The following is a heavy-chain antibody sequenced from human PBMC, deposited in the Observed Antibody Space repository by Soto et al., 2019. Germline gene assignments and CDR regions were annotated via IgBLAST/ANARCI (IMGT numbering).Heavy chain of an antibody. CDR1: GFTVSDNY. Sequence: EVQLVESGGGLSQPGGSLRLSCAASGFTVSDNYMTWVRQAPGKGLEWVSVMYSGGTATSYADSVKGRFTVSRDSSKNTVSLQLDSLRAEDTAVYYCARGVPVGAIGRFYFDSWGQGTLVTVSS. CDR3: ARGVPVGAIGRFYFDS. CDR2: MYSGGTAT. V-gene: IGHV3-53*01. D-gene: IGHD1-26*01. J-gene: IGHJ4*02.